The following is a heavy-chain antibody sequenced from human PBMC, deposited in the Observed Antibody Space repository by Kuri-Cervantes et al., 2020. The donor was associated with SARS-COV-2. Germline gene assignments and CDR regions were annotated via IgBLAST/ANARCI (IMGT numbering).Heavy chain of an antibody. CDR1: GGSISSSSYY. CDR2: IYYSGST. V-gene: IGHV4-61*05. CDR3: ARTASTVTTNPYRYYFDY. Sequence: SETLSLTCTVSGGSISSSSYYWGWIRQPPGKGLEWIGYIYYSGSTNYNPSLKSRVTISVDTSKNQFSLKLSSVTAADTAVYYCARTASTVTTNPYRYYFDYWGQGTLVTVSS. J-gene: IGHJ4*02. D-gene: IGHD4-11*01.